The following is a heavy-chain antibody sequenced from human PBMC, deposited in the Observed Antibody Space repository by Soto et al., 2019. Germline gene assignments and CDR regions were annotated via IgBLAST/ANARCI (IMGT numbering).Heavy chain of an antibody. Sequence: QVHLVESGGGVVQPGRSLRLSCVASGFSFSFSGMHWVRQAPGKGLEWVAGLWYDGSSENYAESVKGRFTISRHNSKNTLYLQMDSLRVEDTAMYYCARGLAKVAGGAFDIWGQGTMVIVSS. CDR1: GFSFSFSG. CDR2: LWYDGSSE. D-gene: IGHD3-16*01. V-gene: IGHV3-33*01. CDR3: ARGLAKVAGGAFDI. J-gene: IGHJ3*02.